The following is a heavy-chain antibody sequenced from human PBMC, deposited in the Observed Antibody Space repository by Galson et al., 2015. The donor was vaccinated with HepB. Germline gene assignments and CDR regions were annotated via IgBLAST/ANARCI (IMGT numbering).Heavy chain of an antibody. CDR3: ARERDYGDYFWRVDY. CDR1: GFTFSSYA. V-gene: IGHV3-30*03. D-gene: IGHD4-17*01. CDR2: VSYDGTNK. J-gene: IGHJ4*02. Sequence: LRLSCAASGFTFSSYAMHWVRQAPGKGLEWVAVVSYDGTNKYYADSVKGRFTISRDSSTNTLYLQMNSLRAEDTAVYYCARERDYGDYFWRVDYWGQGTLVTVSS.